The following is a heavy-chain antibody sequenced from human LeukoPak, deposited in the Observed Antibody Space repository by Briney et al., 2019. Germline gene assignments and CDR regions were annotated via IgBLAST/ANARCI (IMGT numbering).Heavy chain of an antibody. CDR3: ATDRPESF. J-gene: IGHJ4*02. V-gene: IGHV3-43*02. D-gene: IGHD1-14*01. CDR2: ISGDGGST. Sequence: PGGSLRLSCAASGYSVDAYGVAWDCQAPGKRLEWVSLISGDGGSTHYADSVKGRFSIFRDNSKNSVYLQMNSLRTEDTALYYCATDRPESFWGQGTLVTVSS. CDR1: GYSVDAYG.